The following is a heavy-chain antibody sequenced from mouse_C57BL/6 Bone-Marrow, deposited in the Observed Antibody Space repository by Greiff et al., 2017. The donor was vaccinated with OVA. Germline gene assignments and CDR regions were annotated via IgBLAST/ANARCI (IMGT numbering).Heavy chain of an antibody. V-gene: IGHV1-62-2*01. CDR3: ARNERDKIPFAY. Sequence: QVQLKESGAELVKPGASVKLSCKASGYTFTEYTIHWVKQRSGQGLEWIGWFYPGSGSIKYNEKFKDKATLTADKSSSTVYMGLSRLTSEDSAVYFCARNERDKIPFAYWGQGTLVTVSA. J-gene: IGHJ3*01. CDR1: GYTFTEYT. CDR2: FYPGSGSI.